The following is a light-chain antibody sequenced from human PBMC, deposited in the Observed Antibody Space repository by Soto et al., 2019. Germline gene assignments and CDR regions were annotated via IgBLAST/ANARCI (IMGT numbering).Light chain of an antibody. CDR2: GAS. CDR3: QQYVSSLT. J-gene: IGKJ4*01. CDR1: QSVSRSY. Sequence: EIVLTQSPGTLSLSPGERATLSCRASQSVSRSYLAWYQQKPGQAPRLLIYGASSRATGIPDRFSGSGSGTDFTLTISRLEPEDFAVYYCQQYVSSLTFGGGTKVEIK. V-gene: IGKV3-20*01.